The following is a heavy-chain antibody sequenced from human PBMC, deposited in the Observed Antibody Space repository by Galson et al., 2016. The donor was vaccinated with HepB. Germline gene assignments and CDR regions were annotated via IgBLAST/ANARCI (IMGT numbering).Heavy chain of an antibody. J-gene: IGHJ4*02. CDR1: GFTFSSYS. CDR2: ISGSSTSI. Sequence: SLRLSCAASGFTFSSYSMNWVRQAPGKGLEWVSYISGSSTSIIYADSFYCRYTISRDNAQNSLYLQMNSLRDEDTAVYYCARDKTYADYDGLFDYWGQGTLVTVSS. CDR3: ARDKTYADYDGLFDY. V-gene: IGHV3-48*02. D-gene: IGHD4-17*01.